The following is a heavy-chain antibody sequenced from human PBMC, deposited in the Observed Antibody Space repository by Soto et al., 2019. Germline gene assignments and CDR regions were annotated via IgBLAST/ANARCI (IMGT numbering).Heavy chain of an antibody. CDR3: ARGGYSGVHFFHYYYMDV. CDR2: TYYRSKWYN. Sequence: SQTLSLTCAISGDSVSSNSAAWNWIRQSPSRGLEWLGRTYYRSKWYNDYAVSVKSRITINPDTSKNQFSLQLNSVTPEDTAVYYCARGGYSGVHFFHYYYMDVWGKGTTVTVSS. D-gene: IGHD5-12*01. CDR1: GDSVSSNSAA. V-gene: IGHV6-1*01. J-gene: IGHJ6*03.